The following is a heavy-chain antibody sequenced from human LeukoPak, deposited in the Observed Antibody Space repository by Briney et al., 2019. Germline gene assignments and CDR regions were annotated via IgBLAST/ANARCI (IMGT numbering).Heavy chain of an antibody. V-gene: IGHV3-30*02. D-gene: IGHD1-26*01. CDR3: AKRWDSTWSYFDL. Sequence: GGSLRLSCVVSGFTFTRSAMHWVRQAPGKGLEWVAFIQYGGDNKYYADSVKGRFTISRDDSQNTLYLQMNSLTVEDTAVYYCAKRWDSTWSYFDLWGQGTLVTVSS. CDR1: GFTFTRSA. CDR2: IQYGGDNK. J-gene: IGHJ4*02.